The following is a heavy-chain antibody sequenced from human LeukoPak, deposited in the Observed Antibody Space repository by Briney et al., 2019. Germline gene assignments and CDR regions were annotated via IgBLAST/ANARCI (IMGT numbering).Heavy chain of an antibody. CDR2: INPNSGDT. Sequence: ASVKVSCKASGYRFTAYSMHWVRQAPGLGLEWMGWINPNSGDTKNAQNFQGRVTMTRDTSISTVYMELSSLRSDDTAVFYGARASGGGQTSFDIWGQGTVVTVSS. V-gene: IGHV1-2*02. D-gene: IGHD3-16*01. CDR3: ARASGGGQTSFDI. CDR1: GYRFTAYS. J-gene: IGHJ3*02.